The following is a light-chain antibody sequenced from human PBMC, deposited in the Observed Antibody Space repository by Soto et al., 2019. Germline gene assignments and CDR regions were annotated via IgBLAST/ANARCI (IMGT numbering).Light chain of an antibody. CDR2: DVS. Sequence: QSALPQPASVSGSPGQSNTISCTGTSSDVGNYNYVSWYQQHPAKAPKLMVYDVSNRPSGVSNRFSGSKSGNTASLTISGLQAEDEADYYCSSYTTSGTRVFGTGTKLTVL. V-gene: IGLV2-14*01. J-gene: IGLJ1*01. CDR1: SSDVGNYNY. CDR3: SSYTTSGTRV.